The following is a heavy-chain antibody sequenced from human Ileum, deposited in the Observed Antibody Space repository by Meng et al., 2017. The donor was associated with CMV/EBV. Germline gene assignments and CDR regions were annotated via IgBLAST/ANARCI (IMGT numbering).Heavy chain of an antibody. Sequence: RLSCAASGFTVSSNYMSWVRQAPGKGLEWVSVIYSGGSTYYADSVKGRFTISRDNSKNTLYLQMNSLSAEDTAVYYCASRSSSAGDFDYWGQGTLVTVSS. D-gene: IGHD6-6*01. CDR2: IYSGGST. CDR3: ASRSSSAGDFDY. J-gene: IGHJ4*02. V-gene: IGHV3-66*02. CDR1: GFTVSSNY.